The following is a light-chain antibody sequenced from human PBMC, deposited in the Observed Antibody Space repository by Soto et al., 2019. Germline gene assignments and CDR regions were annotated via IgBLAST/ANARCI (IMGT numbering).Light chain of an antibody. J-gene: IGKJ5*01. Sequence: ESLLTQSPGTLSLSPGETATLSCRASQSMSSDYVAWYQQKPGQAPRLLIFGASSRATGIPDRFSGSGSGTDFTLTISRLETEDFAVFYCQQYGTSETIFGQGTRLEIK. CDR3: QQYGTSETI. V-gene: IGKV3-20*01. CDR1: QSMSSDY. CDR2: GAS.